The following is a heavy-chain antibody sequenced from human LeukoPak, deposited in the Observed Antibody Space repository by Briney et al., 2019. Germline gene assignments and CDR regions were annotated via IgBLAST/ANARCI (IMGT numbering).Heavy chain of an antibody. D-gene: IGHD2-2*01. V-gene: IGHV4-61*01. Sequence: SETLSLTCTVSGGSISSGSYYWSWIRQPPGKGLEWIGYIYYSGSTNYSPSLKSRVTISVDTSKNQFSLKLSSVTAADTAVYYCARLGYCSSTSCAAPAFDIWGQGTMVTVSS. CDR3: ARLGYCSSTSCAAPAFDI. CDR2: IYYSGST. CDR1: GGSISSGSYY. J-gene: IGHJ3*02.